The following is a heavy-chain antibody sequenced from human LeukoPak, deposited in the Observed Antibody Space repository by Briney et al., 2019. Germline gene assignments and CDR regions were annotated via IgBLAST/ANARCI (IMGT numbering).Heavy chain of an antibody. CDR1: GGSISSSSYY. D-gene: IGHD6-13*01. Sequence: SETLSLTCTVSGGSISSSSYYWGWIRQPPGKGLEWIGSIYYSGSTYYNPSLKSRVTISVDKSKNQFSLKLSSVTAADTAVYYCARVSIAAAGGPYTDYWGQGTLVTVSS. V-gene: IGHV4-39*07. CDR3: ARVSIAAAGGPYTDY. J-gene: IGHJ4*02. CDR2: IYYSGST.